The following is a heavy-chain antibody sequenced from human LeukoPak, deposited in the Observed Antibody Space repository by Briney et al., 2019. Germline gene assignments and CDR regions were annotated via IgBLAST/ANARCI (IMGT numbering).Heavy chain of an antibody. CDR1: GGSIGDSYW. V-gene: IGHV4-4*02. Sequence: SETLSLTCAVSGGSIGDSYWWTWVRQPPGKGLEWIGEIYHSGSTNYNPSLKDRVTISLDKSKNQFSLKLNSMTAADTAVYYCASDVPGGGVSLDYWGQGTLVTVSS. CDR2: IYHSGST. D-gene: IGHD3-16*01. J-gene: IGHJ4*02. CDR3: ASDVPGGGVSLDY.